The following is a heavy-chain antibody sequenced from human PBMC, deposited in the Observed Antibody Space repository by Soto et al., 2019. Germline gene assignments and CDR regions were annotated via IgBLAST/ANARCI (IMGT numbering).Heavy chain of an antibody. Sequence: QMQLVESGGGVVQPGTSLRLSCAASGFTFSNYAMHWVRQAPGKGLEWVTIIWYDGSDKNYGDSVKGRFTISRDNPKNTLYLQMDSLRVEDTAVFYCASDSGRDYQNSSLDVWGKGTTVTVSS. D-gene: IGHD4-17*01. CDR2: IWYDGSDK. CDR3: ASDSGRDYQNSSLDV. CDR1: GFTFSNYA. V-gene: IGHV3-33*01. J-gene: IGHJ6*04.